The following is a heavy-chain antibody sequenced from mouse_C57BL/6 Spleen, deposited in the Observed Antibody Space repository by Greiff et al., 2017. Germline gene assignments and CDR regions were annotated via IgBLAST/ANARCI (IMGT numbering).Heavy chain of an antibody. CDR3: ARGSYDGYSAWFAY. CDR2: ISGGGGNT. CDR1: GFTFSSYT. Sequence: EVHLVESGGGLVKPGGSLKLSCAASGFTFSSYTMSWVRQTPEKRLEWVATISGGGGNTYYPDSVKGRFTISRDNAKNTLYLQMSSLRSEDTALYYCARGSYDGYSAWFAYWGQGTLVTVSA. J-gene: IGHJ3*01. V-gene: IGHV5-9*01. D-gene: IGHD2-3*01.